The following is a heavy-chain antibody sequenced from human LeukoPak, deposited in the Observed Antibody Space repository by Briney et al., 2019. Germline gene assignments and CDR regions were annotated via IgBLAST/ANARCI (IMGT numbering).Heavy chain of an antibody. CDR1: GGSIRGHY. CDR3: ARGNETATK. CDR2: IYYSGSS. V-gene: IGHV4-59*11. D-gene: IGHD5-24*01. Sequence: SYTLSLTCTVSGGSIRGHYLSWIRPPPGKGLAWVGYIYYSGSSNYIPSLKGRVTISADTSKNQFSLKLTSVTAADTGVYYCARGNETATKWGQGTLVTVSS. J-gene: IGHJ4*02.